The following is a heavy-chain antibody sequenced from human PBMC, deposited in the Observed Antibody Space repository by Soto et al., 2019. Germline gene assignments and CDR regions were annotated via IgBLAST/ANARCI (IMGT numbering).Heavy chain of an antibody. V-gene: IGHV1-69*13. Sequence: ASVKVSWKASGGTFSSYAISWVRQAPGQGLEWMGGIIPIFGTANYAQKFQGRVTITADESTSTAYMELSSLRSEDTAVYYCARDPGIAAAGTGWFDPWGQGTLVTVSS. J-gene: IGHJ5*02. CDR1: GGTFSSYA. CDR2: IIPIFGTA. D-gene: IGHD6-13*01. CDR3: ARDPGIAAAGTGWFDP.